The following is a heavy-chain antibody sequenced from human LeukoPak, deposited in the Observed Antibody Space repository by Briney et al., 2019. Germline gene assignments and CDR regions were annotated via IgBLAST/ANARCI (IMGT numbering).Heavy chain of an antibody. Sequence: SETLSLTCAVYGGSFSGYYWSWIRQPPGKGLEWIGEINHSGSTNYNPSLKSRVTISVDTSKNDFSVKLTSVTAADTAMYYCARFSRSSKGAFDMWGQGTLLTVSS. J-gene: IGHJ3*02. V-gene: IGHV4-34*01. D-gene: IGHD3-16*01. CDR2: INHSGST. CDR3: ARFSRSSKGAFDM. CDR1: GGSFSGYY.